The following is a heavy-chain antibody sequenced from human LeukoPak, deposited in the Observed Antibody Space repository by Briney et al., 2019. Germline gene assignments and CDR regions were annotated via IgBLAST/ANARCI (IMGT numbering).Heavy chain of an antibody. D-gene: IGHD1-26*01. J-gene: IGHJ4*02. V-gene: IGHV1-69*05. CDR3: AREEWELLYSYFDY. Sequence: GASVKVSCKASGGTFSSYAISWVRQAPGQGLEWMGGIIPIFGTANYAQKFQGRVTITTDESTSTVYMELSSLRSEDTAVYYCAREEWELLYSYFDYWGQGTLVTVSS. CDR1: GGTFSSYA. CDR2: IIPIFGTA.